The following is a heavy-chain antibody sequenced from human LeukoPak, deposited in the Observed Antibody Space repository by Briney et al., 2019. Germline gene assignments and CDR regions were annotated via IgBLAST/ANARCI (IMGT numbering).Heavy chain of an antibody. J-gene: IGHJ4*02. CDR2: IKQDGSEK. V-gene: IGHV3-7*01. CDR1: GFTFSSYW. CDR3: ARQDYGYSAF. D-gene: IGHD4-17*01. Sequence: GGSLRLSCATSGFTFSSYWMSWVRQAPGKGLEWVANIKQDGSEKYFVDSVKGRFTISRDNAKSSLFLHVNSLRAEDTALYYCARQDYGYSAFWGQGTLVTVSS.